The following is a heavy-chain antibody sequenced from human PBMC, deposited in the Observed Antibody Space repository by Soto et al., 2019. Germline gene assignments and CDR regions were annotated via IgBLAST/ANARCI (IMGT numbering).Heavy chain of an antibody. CDR3: ATPPGGGGY. V-gene: IGHV3-53*01. D-gene: IGHD3-10*01. J-gene: IGHJ4*02. CDR1: GFTVSNNY. Sequence: EVQLVESGGGLIQPGGSLRLSCAVSGFTVSNNYMSWVRQAPGKGLEGVSVIYSGGYTAYGDSVKGRFTISRDNSKNTLSLQMNGRGADSPAVFSRATPPGGGGYWGQGTLVTVSS. CDR2: IYSGGYT.